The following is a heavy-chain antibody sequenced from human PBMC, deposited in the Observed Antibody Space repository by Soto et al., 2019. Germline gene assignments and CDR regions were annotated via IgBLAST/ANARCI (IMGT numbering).Heavy chain of an antibody. CDR3: ARSQYYYGSGSYYHNWFDP. V-gene: IGHV1-69*13. D-gene: IGHD3-10*01. Sequence: SVKVSCKAAGGTFSSYAISWVRQAPGQGLEWMGGIIPIFGTANYAQKFQGRVTITADESTSTAYMELSSLRSEDTAVYYCARSQYYYGSGSYYHNWFDPWGQGTLVTVSS. J-gene: IGHJ5*02. CDR2: IIPIFGTA. CDR1: GGTFSSYA.